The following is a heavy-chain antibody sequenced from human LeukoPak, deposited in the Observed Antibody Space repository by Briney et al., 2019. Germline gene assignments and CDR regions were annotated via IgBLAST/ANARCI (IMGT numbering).Heavy chain of an antibody. CDR2: IYPADSDT. J-gene: IGHJ4*02. CDR3: ARQSRDGSKTRGYYFDY. CDR1: GYSFTNYW. D-gene: IGHD3-10*01. Sequence: GESLKISCQVSGYSFTNYWIGWVRQMPGKGLESMGIIYPADSDTTYSPSFQGQVTISADKSTSTVYLQWSSLKASDTAMYYCARQSRDGSKTRGYYFDYGGQGTVVTVSS. V-gene: IGHV5-51*01.